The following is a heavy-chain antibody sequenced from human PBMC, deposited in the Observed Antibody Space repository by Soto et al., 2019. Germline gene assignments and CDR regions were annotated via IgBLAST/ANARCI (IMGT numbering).Heavy chain of an antibody. CDR1: GGTFSSYA. J-gene: IGHJ6*02. Sequence: QVQLVQSGAEVKKPGSSVKVSCKASGGTFSSYAISWVRQAPGQGLEWMGGIIPIFGTANYAQKFQGRVTITADESTSTAYMELSSLRSEDTAVYYCARRGHCISTSCPDYYYGMDVWGQGTTVTVSS. CDR3: ARRGHCISTSCPDYYYGMDV. CDR2: IIPIFGTA. V-gene: IGHV1-69*12. D-gene: IGHD2-2*01.